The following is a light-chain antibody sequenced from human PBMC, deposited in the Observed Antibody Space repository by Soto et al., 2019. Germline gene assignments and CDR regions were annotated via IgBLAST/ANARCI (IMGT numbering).Light chain of an antibody. CDR2: AAS. Sequence: AIQMTQSPSSLSASVGDRVTITCRASQDIGNELGWYQQKPGKAPKLLIYAASSLQSGVPSRFGGSGSGTDFTLTISSLQPEDFATYYCLQDYNYPYTFGLGTKVEIK. V-gene: IGKV1-6*01. CDR1: QDIGNE. J-gene: IGKJ2*01. CDR3: LQDYNYPYT.